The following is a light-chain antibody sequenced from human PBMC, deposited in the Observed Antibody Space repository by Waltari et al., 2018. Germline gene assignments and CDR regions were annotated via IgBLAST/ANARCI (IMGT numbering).Light chain of an antibody. CDR2: RSN. Sequence: QSVLTQPPSASGTPGQRVTISCSGSSSNIGSSYVYWYQQLPGTAPKLLIYRSNQRPSGLPDRFSGSKSGTSASLAISGLRSEDEADYYCAAWDDSLSVNWVFGGGTKLTVL. CDR3: AAWDDSLSVNWV. J-gene: IGLJ3*02. V-gene: IGLV1-47*01. CDR1: SSNIGSSY.